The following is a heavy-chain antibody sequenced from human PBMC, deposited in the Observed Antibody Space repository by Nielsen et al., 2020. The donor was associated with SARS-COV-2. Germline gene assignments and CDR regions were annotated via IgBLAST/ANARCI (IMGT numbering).Heavy chain of an antibody. CDR2: ISSSGSTI. CDR3: ARETYSRSSGFDY. J-gene: IGHJ4*02. V-gene: IGHV3-48*03. D-gene: IGHD1-26*01. Sequence: VRQAPGKGLEWVSYISSSGSTIYYADSVKGRFTISRDNAKNSLYLQMNSLRAEDTAVYYCARETYSRSSGFDYWGQGTLVTVSS.